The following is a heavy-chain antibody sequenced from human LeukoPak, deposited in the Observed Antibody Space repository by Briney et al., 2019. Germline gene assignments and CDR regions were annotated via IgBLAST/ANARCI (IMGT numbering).Heavy chain of an antibody. D-gene: IGHD3-22*01. J-gene: IGHJ4*02. CDR2: IRGSGGTT. Sequence: GGSLRLSCAVSGITLSNYGMSWVRQLPGKGLEWVAGIRGSGGTTNYADSVRGRFTISRDNSKNTLYLQMSSLRAEDTAVYLCAKRGVVIRVILVGFHKEAYYFDSWGQGALVTVSS. CDR1: GITLSNYG. CDR3: AKRGVVIRVILVGFHKEAYYFDS. V-gene: IGHV3-23*01.